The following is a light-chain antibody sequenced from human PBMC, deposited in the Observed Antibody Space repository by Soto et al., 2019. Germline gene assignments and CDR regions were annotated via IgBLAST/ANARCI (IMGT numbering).Light chain of an antibody. J-gene: IGKJ4*01. CDR1: QRVGSSS. Sequence: EIVLTQSPGTLSLSPGERAILSCRASQRVGSSSLAWYQQRPGQAPRLLIYGVSTRATGIPDRFSGSGSGTDFTLTISRLESEDFAEDFCQQFGTSPAFGGGTKVEIK. CDR2: GVS. CDR3: QQFGTSPA. V-gene: IGKV3-20*01.